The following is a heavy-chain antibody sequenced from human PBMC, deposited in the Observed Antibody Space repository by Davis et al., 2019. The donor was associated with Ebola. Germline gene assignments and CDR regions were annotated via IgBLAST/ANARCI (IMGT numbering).Heavy chain of an antibody. V-gene: IGHV2-5*02. CDR1: GFSLTSSPVG. J-gene: IGHJ3*02. CDR3: AHRRDLRGNWDGGAFDM. CDR2: IYWDDDK. Sequence: SGPTLVKPTQTLTLTCTFSGFSLTSSPVGVGWIRQAPGKTLEPLALIYWDDDKRYRPSLKSRLSISKDTSKNEVVLIMTNMDPVDTATYYCAHRRDLRGNWDGGAFDMWGQGTKVTVSS. D-gene: IGHD1-1*01.